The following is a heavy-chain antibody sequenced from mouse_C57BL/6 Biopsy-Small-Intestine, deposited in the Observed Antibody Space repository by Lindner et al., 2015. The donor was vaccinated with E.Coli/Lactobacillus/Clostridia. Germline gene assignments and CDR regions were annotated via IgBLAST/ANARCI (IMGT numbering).Heavy chain of an antibody. V-gene: IGHV1-84*02. J-gene: IGHJ4*01. D-gene: IGHD1-1*01. Sequence: SVKVSCKASGYTFTGYYIHWLRQAPGQGLEWMGWINPNTGGTKYAQKFQGRLTVTRDTSITTAYIELSSLISDDTAVYFCARGERFYISSWNHWGQGTLVTVSS. CDR3: ARGERFYISSWNH. CDR1: GYTFTGYY. CDR2: INPNTGGT.